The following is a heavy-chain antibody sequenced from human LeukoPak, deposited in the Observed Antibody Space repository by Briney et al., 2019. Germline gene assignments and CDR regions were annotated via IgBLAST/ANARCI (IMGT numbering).Heavy chain of an antibody. CDR1: GYTLTELS. J-gene: IGHJ4*02. CDR3: ATGPPYSSSWSYFDY. CDR2: FDPEDGET. V-gene: IGHV1-24*01. Sequence: PSVNVSRKVSGYTLTELSMHWVRQAAGKGLEGMGGFDPEDGETIYAQKFQGRVNMTEDTSTDTAYMELSSLRSEDTAVYYCATGPPYSSSWSYFDYWGQGTLVTVSS. D-gene: IGHD6-13*01.